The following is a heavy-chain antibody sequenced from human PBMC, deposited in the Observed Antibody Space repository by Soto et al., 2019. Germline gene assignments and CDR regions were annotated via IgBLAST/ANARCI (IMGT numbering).Heavy chain of an antibody. D-gene: IGHD3-3*01. CDR2: ISAYNGNT. Sequence: GASVKVSCKASGYTFTSYGISGVRQAPGQGLEWMGWISAYNGNTNYAQKLQGRVTMTTDTSTSTAYMELRSLRSEDTAVYYCARVGYYFWSGYYTGWKSTPQKRFDPWGQRNLVAVSP. CDR1: GYTFTSYG. CDR3: ARVGYYFWSGYYTGWKSTPQKRFDP. V-gene: IGHV1-18*04. J-gene: IGHJ5*02.